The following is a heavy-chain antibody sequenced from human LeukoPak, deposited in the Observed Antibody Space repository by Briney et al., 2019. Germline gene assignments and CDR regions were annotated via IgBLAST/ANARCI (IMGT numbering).Heavy chain of an antibody. Sequence: PGGSLRLSCAASGFTFSSYVMHWVRQAPGKGLEWVAVISYDGSNKYSADSVKGRFTISRDNSKNTLYLQMNSLRAEDTAVYYCARDRASGQWLVLGAFDIWGQGTMVTVSS. CDR1: GFTFSSYV. D-gene: IGHD6-19*01. J-gene: IGHJ3*02. CDR2: ISYDGSNK. CDR3: ARDRASGQWLVLGAFDI. V-gene: IGHV3-30*04.